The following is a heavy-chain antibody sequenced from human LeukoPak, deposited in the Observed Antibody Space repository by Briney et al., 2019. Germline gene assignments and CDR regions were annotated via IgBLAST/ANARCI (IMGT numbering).Heavy chain of an antibody. J-gene: IGHJ4*02. V-gene: IGHV3-23*01. D-gene: IGHD3-22*01. CDR1: GFTFSSYA. CDR3: AKAHFYDSSGYYSLFGY. CDR2: ISGSGGST. Sequence: GGSLRLSCATSGFTFSSYAMSWVRQAPGKGLEWVSAISGSGGSTYYADSVKGRFTISRDNSKNTLYLQMNSLRAEDTAVYYCAKAHFYDSSGYYSLFGYWGQGTLVTVSS.